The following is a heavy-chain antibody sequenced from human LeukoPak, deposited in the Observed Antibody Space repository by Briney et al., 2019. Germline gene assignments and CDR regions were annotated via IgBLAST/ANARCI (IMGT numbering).Heavy chain of an antibody. D-gene: IGHD6-6*01. CDR1: GFTFSSYG. V-gene: IGHV3-33*06. CDR3: AKVFTRYDSSSPLDF. CDR2: IWYDGSNK. Sequence: GGSLRLSCAASGFTFSSYGMHWVRQAPGKGLEWVAVIWYDGSNKYYADFVKGRFTIARDNSKNPLYLQMNSLSAEDTAVYYCAKVFTRYDSSSPLDFWGQGTLVTVSS. J-gene: IGHJ4*02.